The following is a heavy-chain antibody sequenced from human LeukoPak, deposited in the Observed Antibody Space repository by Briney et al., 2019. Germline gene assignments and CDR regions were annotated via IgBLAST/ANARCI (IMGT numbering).Heavy chain of an antibody. V-gene: IGHV3-48*03. CDR1: GFTFSSYE. D-gene: IGHD3-10*02. J-gene: IGHJ6*04. CDR3: AELGITMIGGV. CDR2: ISSSGSTI. Sequence: GGSLRLSCAASGFTFSSYEMNWVREAPGKGLEWVSYISSSGSTIYYADCVKGRFTISRDNPKHSLYLQMNSLRAEDTAVYYCAELGITMIGGVWGKGTTVTISS.